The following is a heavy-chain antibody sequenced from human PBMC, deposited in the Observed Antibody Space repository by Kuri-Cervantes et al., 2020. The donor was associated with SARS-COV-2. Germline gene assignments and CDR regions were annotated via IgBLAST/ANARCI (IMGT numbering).Heavy chain of an antibody. D-gene: IGHD2-2*02. V-gene: IGHV1-46*01. CDR3: ASSIVVVPAAIRSLDY. CDR1: GYTFTSYY. J-gene: IGHJ4*02. Sequence: ASVKVSCKASGYTFTSYYMHWVRQAPGQGLEWMGIINPSGGSTSYAQKFQGRVTVTRDTSTSTVYMELSSLRSEDTAVYYCASSIVVVPAAIRSLDYWGQGTLVTRYS. CDR2: INPSGGST.